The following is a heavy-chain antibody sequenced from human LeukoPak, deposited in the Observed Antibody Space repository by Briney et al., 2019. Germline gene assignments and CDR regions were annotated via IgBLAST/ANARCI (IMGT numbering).Heavy chain of an antibody. CDR3: AGYTSGSVLYGMDV. CDR2: ISGSGDTK. Sequence: GGSLRLSCAASGFPFSSFAMSWVRQAPGKGLEWVSGISGSGDTKYYVDSVMGRFTISRDNSKNTLHLQMNSLRAEDTALYYCAGYTSGSVLYGMDVWGQGTTVTVSS. V-gene: IGHV3-23*01. J-gene: IGHJ6*02. D-gene: IGHD3-10*01. CDR1: GFPFSSFA.